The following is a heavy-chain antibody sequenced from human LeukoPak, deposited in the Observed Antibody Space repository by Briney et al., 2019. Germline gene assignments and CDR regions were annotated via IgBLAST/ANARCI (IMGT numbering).Heavy chain of an antibody. CDR2: INHSGST. J-gene: IGHJ4*02. D-gene: IGHD3-22*01. CDR1: GGSISSGDYY. Sequence: SETLSLTCTVSGGSISSGDYYWSWIRQPPGKGLEWIGEINHSGSTNYNPSLKSRVTISVDTSKNQFSLKLSSVTAADTAVYYCARGLERYYDSSGYYYWGQGTLVTVSS. V-gene: IGHV4-39*07. CDR3: ARGLERYYDSSGYYY.